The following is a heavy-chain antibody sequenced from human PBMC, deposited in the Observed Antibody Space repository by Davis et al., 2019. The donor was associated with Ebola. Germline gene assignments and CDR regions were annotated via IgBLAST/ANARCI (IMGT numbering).Heavy chain of an antibody. CDR2: IYYSGST. Sequence: SETLSLTCTVSGGSISSYYWSWIRQPPGKGLEWIGYIYYSGSTNYNPSLKSRVTISVDTSKNQFSLKLSSVTAADMAVYYRARVYYDILTGYTPFDYWGQGTLVTVSS. J-gene: IGHJ4*02. CDR3: ARVYYDILTGYTPFDY. CDR1: GGSISSYY. V-gene: IGHV4-59*08. D-gene: IGHD3-9*01.